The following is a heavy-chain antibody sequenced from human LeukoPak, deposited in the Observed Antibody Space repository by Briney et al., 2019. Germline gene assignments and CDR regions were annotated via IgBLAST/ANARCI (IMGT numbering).Heavy chain of an antibody. CDR1: GGSISSRSYY. Sequence: PSETLSFTCTVSGGSISSRSYYWGWIRQPPGKGLEWIGSIYYSGSTYYNPSLKSRVTMSVDTSKNQFSVILSSVTAADTAVYYCARQPTWATPHNWGQGTLVTVSS. CDR3: ARQPTWATPHN. D-gene: IGHD1-14*01. V-gene: IGHV4-39*01. CDR2: IYYSGST. J-gene: IGHJ4*02.